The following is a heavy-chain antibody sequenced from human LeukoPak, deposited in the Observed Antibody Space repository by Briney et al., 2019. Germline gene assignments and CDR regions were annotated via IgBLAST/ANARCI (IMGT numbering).Heavy chain of an antibody. CDR1: GYTFTSYG. D-gene: IGHD1-26*01. CDR2: ISAYNGNT. V-gene: IGHV1-18*01. J-gene: IGHJ4*02. CDR3: SKSIVDRSKFAY. Sequence: GSVNVSCKASGYTFTSYGISWVRQAPGQGLEWMGWISAYNGNTNYAQKLQGRVTMTTETSTSTAYMELRSLRSDDTAVYYCSKSIVDRSKFAYWVQGTLVTVSS.